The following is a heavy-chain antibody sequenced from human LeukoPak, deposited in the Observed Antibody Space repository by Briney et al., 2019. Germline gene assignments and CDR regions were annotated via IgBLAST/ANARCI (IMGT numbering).Heavy chain of an antibody. CDR2: ISHDGSNK. CDR1: GFTFSSYG. Sequence: QSGGSLRLSCAASGFTFSSYGMYWVRQAPGKGLEWVAVISHDGSNKYYADSVKGRFTISRDNSKNTLYLQMNSLRAEDTAVYYCAKAEWELLEVDYWGQGTLVTVSS. D-gene: IGHD1-26*01. V-gene: IGHV3-30*18. CDR3: AKAEWELLEVDY. J-gene: IGHJ4*02.